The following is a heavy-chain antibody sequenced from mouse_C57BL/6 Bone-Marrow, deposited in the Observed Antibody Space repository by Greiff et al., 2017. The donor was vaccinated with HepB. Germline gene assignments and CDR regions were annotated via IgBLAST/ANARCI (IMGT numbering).Heavy chain of an antibody. V-gene: IGHV1-55*01. CDR2: IYPGSGST. D-gene: IGHD2-1*01. CDR3: ARGNYVPWYFDV. CDR1: GYTFPSYW. Sequence: QVQLQQPGAELVKPGASVKMSCKASGYTFPSYWITWVKQRPGQGLEWIGDIYPGSGSTNYNEKFKSKATLTVDTSSSTAYMQLSSLTSEDSAVYYCARGNYVPWYFDVWGTGTTVTVSS. J-gene: IGHJ1*03.